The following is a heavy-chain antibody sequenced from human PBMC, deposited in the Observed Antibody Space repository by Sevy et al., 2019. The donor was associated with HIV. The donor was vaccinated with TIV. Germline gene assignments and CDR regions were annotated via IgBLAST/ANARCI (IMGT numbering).Heavy chain of an antibody. CDR1: GFTFDNYW. V-gene: IGHV3-7*01. CDR3: ARRYFDL. J-gene: IGHJ4*02. CDR2: IRQDGNEI. Sequence: GGSLRLSCVASGFTFDNYWMQWVRQAPGKGLEWGANIRQDGNEIYYADSVKGRFTISRDNAKESLYLQMSNLRVEDSAIYFCARRYFDLWGQGILVTVS.